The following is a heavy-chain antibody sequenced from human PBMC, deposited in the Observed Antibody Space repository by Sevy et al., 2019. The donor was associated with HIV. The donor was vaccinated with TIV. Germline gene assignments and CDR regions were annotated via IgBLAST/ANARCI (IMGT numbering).Heavy chain of an antibody. Sequence: GGSLRLSCAASGFTFSSYGMHWVRQAPGKGLEWVAFIRYDGSNKYYADSVKGRFTISRDNSKNTLYLQMNSLRAEDTAVYYCAKLSAVESCSSTSCYYYYYYYMDVWGKWTTVTVSS. CDR2: IRYDGSNK. V-gene: IGHV3-30*02. J-gene: IGHJ6*03. CDR3: AKLSAVESCSSTSCYYYYYYYMDV. D-gene: IGHD2-2*01. CDR1: GFTFSSYG.